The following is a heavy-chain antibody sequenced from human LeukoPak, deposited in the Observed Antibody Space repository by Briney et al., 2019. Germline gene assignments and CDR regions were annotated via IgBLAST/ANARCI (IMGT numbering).Heavy chain of an antibody. J-gene: IGHJ4*02. CDR2: IYHSGST. Sequence: PSETLSLTCAVSGGSISSSNWWTWVRPPPGKGLEWIGEIYHSGSTNYNPSLKSRVTMSVDKSKNQFSLELSSVTAADTAVYYCARGHQLYYDILTGYANGGYYFDYWGLGTLVTVSS. CDR1: GGSISSSNW. D-gene: IGHD3-9*01. CDR3: ARGHQLYYDILTGYANGGYYFDY. V-gene: IGHV4-4*02.